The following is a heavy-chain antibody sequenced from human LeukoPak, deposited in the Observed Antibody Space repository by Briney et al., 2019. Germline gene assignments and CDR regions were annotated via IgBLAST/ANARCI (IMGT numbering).Heavy chain of an antibody. CDR1: GGTFSSDA. D-gene: IGHD3-3*01. J-gene: IGHJ4*02. Sequence: SVKVSCKASGGTFSSDAISWVRHAPGQGLAWMGRIIPVVHVADYAQNFQGRVTITADKSTSTAYMELSSLRSEDTAVYYCARGVDLRYFDYWGQGTLVTVSS. V-gene: IGHV1-69*04. CDR2: IIPVVHVA. CDR3: ARGVDLRYFDY.